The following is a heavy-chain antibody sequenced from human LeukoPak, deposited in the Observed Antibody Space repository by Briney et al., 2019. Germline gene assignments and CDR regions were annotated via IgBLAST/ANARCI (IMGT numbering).Heavy chain of an antibody. CDR1: GFTFDDYA. V-gene: IGHV3-9*01. CDR2: ISWNSGSI. D-gene: IGHD5-18*01. J-gene: IGHJ4*02. CDR3: AKATWIQLWSLPFDY. Sequence: GGSLRLSCAASGFTFDDYAMHWVRQAPGKGLEWVSGISWNSGSIGYADSVKGRFTISRDNAKNSLYLQMNSLRAEDTALYYCAKATWIQLWSLPFDYWGQGTLVTVSS.